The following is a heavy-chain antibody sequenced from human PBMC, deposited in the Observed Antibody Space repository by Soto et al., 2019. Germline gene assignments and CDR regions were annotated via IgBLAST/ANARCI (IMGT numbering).Heavy chain of an antibody. D-gene: IGHD3-3*01. V-gene: IGHV2-26*01. CDR2: IFSNDEK. Sequence: SGPTLVKPTETLTLTCTVSGFSLSNARMGVSWIRQPPGKALEWLAHIFSNDEKSYSTSLKSRLTISKDTSKSQVVLTMTNMDPVDTATYYCARMLPPVLRFLEWSRAAYYFDYWGQGTLVTVSS. CDR1: GFSLSNARMG. CDR3: ARMLPPVLRFLEWSRAAYYFDY. J-gene: IGHJ4*02.